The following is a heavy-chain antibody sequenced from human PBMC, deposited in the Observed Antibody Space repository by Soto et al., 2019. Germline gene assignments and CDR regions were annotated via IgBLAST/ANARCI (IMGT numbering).Heavy chain of an antibody. D-gene: IGHD1-26*01. CDR1: GFNFKNYA. J-gene: IGHJ6*02. V-gene: IGHV3-23*01. CDR3: AALVGGTSDYFYYYGMDF. Sequence: GGSLRLSCAASGFNFKNYAMTWVRQAPGKGLEWVSTVYNSGDITHYADSVKGRFTISRDNSRNTLYLQMNSLRAEDTAVYFCAALVGGTSDYFYYYGMDFWGQGTTVTVSS. CDR2: VYNSGDIT.